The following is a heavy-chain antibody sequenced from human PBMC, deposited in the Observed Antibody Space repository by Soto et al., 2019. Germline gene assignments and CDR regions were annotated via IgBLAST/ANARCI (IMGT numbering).Heavy chain of an antibody. CDR3: AKIPPPRITIFGVVIKPEDYFDY. CDR2: ISGSGGST. J-gene: IGHJ4*02. Sequence: PGGSLILSCAASGFTFSSYAMIWVRQAPGKGLEWVSAISGSGGSTYYADSVKGRFTISRDNSKNTLYLQMNSLRAEDTAVYYCAKIPPPRITIFGVVIKPEDYFDYWGQGTLVTVSS. D-gene: IGHD3-3*01. CDR1: GFTFSSYA. V-gene: IGHV3-23*01.